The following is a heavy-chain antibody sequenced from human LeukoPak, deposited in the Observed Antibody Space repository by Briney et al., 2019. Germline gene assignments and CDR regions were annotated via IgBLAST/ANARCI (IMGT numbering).Heavy chain of an antibody. V-gene: IGHV3-30*18. CDR3: AKDRNSGSYYGLFGAFDI. J-gene: IGHJ3*02. Sequence: GGSLRLSCAASGFTFSYYGLHWVRQGPGKGLEWVAVISYDGSNKYYADSVKGRFTISRDNSKNTLYLQMNSLRAEDTAVYYCAKDRNSGSYYGLFGAFDIWGQGTMVTVSS. CDR1: GFTFSYYG. CDR2: ISYDGSNK. D-gene: IGHD1-26*01.